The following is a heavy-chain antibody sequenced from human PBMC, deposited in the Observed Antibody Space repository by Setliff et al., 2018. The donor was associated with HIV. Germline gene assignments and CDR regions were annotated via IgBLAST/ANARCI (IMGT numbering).Heavy chain of an antibody. D-gene: IGHD3-22*01. CDR2: ISFDGTKT. V-gene: IGHV3-30*01. Sequence: QPGGSLRLSCTASGFRFSNYAMNWVRQAPGKGLEWVSVISFDGTKTSFADSVKGRFTISRDNAKNSLYLQMNSLRAEDTALYYCAGNTGNYLNWFDPWGQGTLVTVSS. CDR1: GFRFSNYA. J-gene: IGHJ5*02. CDR3: AGNTGNYLNWFDP.